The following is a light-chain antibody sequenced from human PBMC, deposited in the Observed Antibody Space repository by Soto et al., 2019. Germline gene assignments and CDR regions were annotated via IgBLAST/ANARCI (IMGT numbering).Light chain of an antibody. CDR3: QRYGG. Sequence: DIQMTQSPSTLSGSVGDRVTITCRASQTISSWLAWYQQKPGKAPKLLIYKASTLKSGVPSRFSGSGSGTEFTLTISSLQPDDFATYYCQRYGGFGQGTKVDIK. CDR2: KAS. V-gene: IGKV1-5*03. CDR1: QTISSW. J-gene: IGKJ1*01.